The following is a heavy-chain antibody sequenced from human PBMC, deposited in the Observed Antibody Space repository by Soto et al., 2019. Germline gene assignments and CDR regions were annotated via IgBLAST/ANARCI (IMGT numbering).Heavy chain of an antibody. D-gene: IGHD4-17*01. CDR3: ARVNYGDYDFDY. CDR2: INHSGST. J-gene: IGHJ4*02. Sequence: SETLSLTCAVYGGSFSGYYWSWIRQPPGKGLEWIGEINHSGSTNYNPSLKSRVTISVDTSKNQFSLKLSSVTAADTAVYYCARVNYGDYDFDYWGQGTLVTVSP. CDR1: GGSFSGYY. V-gene: IGHV4-34*01.